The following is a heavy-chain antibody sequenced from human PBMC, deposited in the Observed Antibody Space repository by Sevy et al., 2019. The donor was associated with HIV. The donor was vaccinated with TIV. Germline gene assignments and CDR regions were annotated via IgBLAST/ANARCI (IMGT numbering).Heavy chain of an antibody. J-gene: IGHJ4*02. CDR3: TTDLEHQVERYYFNY. D-gene: IGHD1-1*01. CDR1: EFIFTNAW. CDR2: IKSKTDGGTT. Sequence: RGSLRLSCAASEFIFTNAWMSCVRQTPGKGLEWVGRIKSKTDGGTTDYAAPVKGRFTISRDDSKKTLYLQMNSLKTVDTAVYYCTTDLEHQVERYYFNYWGQGTLVRVSS. V-gene: IGHV3-15*01.